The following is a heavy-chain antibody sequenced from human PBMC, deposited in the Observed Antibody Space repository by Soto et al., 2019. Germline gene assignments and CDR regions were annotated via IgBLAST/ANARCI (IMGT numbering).Heavy chain of an antibody. Sequence: PGESLKISCKGSGYSFTIYWIGWVRQMPGKGLEWMGIIYPGDSDTRYSPSFQGQVTISADKSISTAYLQWSSLKASDTAMYYCARHGGAHYLSSGYHYALDYWGQGTPVTVSS. V-gene: IGHV5-51*01. CDR1: GYSFTIYW. D-gene: IGHD3-22*01. J-gene: IGHJ4*02. CDR2: IYPGDSDT. CDR3: ARHGGAHYLSSGYHYALDY.